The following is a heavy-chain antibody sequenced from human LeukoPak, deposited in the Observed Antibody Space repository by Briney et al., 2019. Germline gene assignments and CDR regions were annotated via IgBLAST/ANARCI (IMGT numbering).Heavy chain of an antibody. CDR3: ARIPPYSSGWYYFDY. CDR2: IDWDDDK. Sequence: SGPTLVNSTQVPTLTCTVAGITLRTVAVSARWIPQPPLKALDWLARIDWDDDKLYRTSLKTRLSISKDTSKTQVVLTMTNMDPVDTATYYCARIPPYSSGWYYFDYWGQGTLVTVSS. V-gene: IGHV2-70*04. J-gene: IGHJ4*02. CDR1: GITLRTVAVS. D-gene: IGHD6-19*01.